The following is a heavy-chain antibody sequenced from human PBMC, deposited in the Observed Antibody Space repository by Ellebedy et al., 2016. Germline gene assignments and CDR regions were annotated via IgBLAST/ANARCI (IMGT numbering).Heavy chain of an antibody. V-gene: IGHV5-51*01. CDR2: ISPGDSVT. Sequence: ASVKVSCKGSGYSLSNHWIGWVRQMPGKGLEWMGIISPGDSVTRYSPSFQGQVPISADKSISTAYLQWSSLEASDTAMYYCARGGTQDWYFDLWGRGTLVTVSS. J-gene: IGHJ2*01. CDR1: GYSLSNHW. D-gene: IGHD1-14*01. CDR3: ARGGTQDWYFDL.